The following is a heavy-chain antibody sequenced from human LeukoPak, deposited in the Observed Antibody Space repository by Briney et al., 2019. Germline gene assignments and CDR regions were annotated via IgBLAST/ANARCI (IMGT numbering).Heavy chain of an antibody. CDR2: VDHTGST. J-gene: IGHJ4*02. CDR3: ARGPGSYRAFSFDY. V-gene: IGHV4-59*01. CDR1: DDSITMYY. Sequence: SETLSLTCSVSDDSITMYYWTWIRQPPGKGLEWIGYVDHTGSTNFNPSLNGRVSISRDTTKNLFSLRLRSVTAADTAVYYCARGPGSYRAFSFDYWGQGTLVTVSS. D-gene: IGHD1-26*01.